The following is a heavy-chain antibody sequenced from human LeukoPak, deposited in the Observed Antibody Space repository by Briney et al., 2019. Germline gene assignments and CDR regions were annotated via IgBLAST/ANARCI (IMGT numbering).Heavy chain of an antibody. J-gene: IGHJ4*02. V-gene: IGHV3-23*01. Sequence: GGSLRLSCAASGFTFSSSAMSWVRQVPGKGLEWVSGISASGGSTSYADSVRGRFTISRDNSKNTLYVQMNSLRAEDTAVYYCAKDVAMIVPQSNFDYWGQGTLVTVSS. CDR3: AKDVAMIVPQSNFDY. CDR2: ISASGGST. D-gene: IGHD3-22*01. CDR1: GFTFSSSA.